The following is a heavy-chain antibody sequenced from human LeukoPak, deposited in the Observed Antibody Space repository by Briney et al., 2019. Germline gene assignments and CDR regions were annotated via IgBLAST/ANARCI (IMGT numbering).Heavy chain of an antibody. CDR1: GFTFSSYS. Sequence: PGGSLRLSCAASGFTFSSYSMSWVRLAPGKGLEWVSGISGSGDNTYYADSVKGRFTISRDSSRDTLYLQMNSLRAEDTAVYYCAKSRSAVAVAGSNYWGQGTLVTVSS. J-gene: IGHJ4*02. D-gene: IGHD6-19*01. CDR3: AKSRSAVAVAGSNY. V-gene: IGHV3-23*01. CDR2: ISGSGDNT.